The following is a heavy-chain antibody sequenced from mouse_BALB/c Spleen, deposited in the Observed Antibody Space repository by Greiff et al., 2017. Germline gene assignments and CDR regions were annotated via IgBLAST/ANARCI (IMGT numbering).Heavy chain of an antibody. Sequence: EVHLVESGGGLVQPGGSRKLSCAASGFTFSSFGMHWVRQAPEKGLEWVAYISSGSSTIYYADTVKGRFTISRANPKNTLFLQMTSLRSEDTAMYYCARSYRYDDAMDYWGQGTSVTVSS. J-gene: IGHJ4*01. D-gene: IGHD2-14*01. CDR1: GFTFSSFG. CDR2: ISSGSSTI. V-gene: IGHV5-17*02. CDR3: ARSYRYDDAMDY.